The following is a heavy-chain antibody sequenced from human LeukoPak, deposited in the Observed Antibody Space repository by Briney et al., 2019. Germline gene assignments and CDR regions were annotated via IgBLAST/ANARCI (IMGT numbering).Heavy chain of an antibody. CDR3: ARDVLHGSGSTSDY. CDR2: IYHSGNT. CDR1: GGSISSSNW. Sequence: KPSGTLSLTCAVSGGSISSSNWWSWVRQPPGKGLEWIGEIYHSGNTNYNPSLKSRVTISVDKSKNQFSLKLSSVTAADTAVYYCARDVLHGSGSTSDYWGQGTLVTVSS. J-gene: IGHJ4*02. D-gene: IGHD3-10*01. V-gene: IGHV4-4*02.